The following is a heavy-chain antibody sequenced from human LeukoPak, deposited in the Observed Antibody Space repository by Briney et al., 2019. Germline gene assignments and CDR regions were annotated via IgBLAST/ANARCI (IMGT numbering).Heavy chain of an antibody. V-gene: IGHV1-18*01. D-gene: IGHD3-3*01. CDR2: ISAYNGNT. CDR1: GYTFTSYG. CDR3: ARVPLPQCYDFWSGYYWFDY. J-gene: IGHJ4*02. Sequence: ASVKVSCKASGYTFTSYGISWVRQAPGQGLEWMGWISAYNGNTNYAQKLQGRVTMTTDTSTSTAYMELRSLRSDDTAVYYCARVPLPQCYDFWSGYYWFDYWGQGTLVTVSS.